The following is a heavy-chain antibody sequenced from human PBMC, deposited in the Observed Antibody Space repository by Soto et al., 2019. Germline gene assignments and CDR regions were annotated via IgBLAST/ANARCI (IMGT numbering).Heavy chain of an antibody. CDR2: IIPIFGTA. V-gene: IGHV1-69*13. Sequence: AASVKVSCKASGGTFSSYAISWVRQAPGQGLEWMGGIIPIFGTANYAQKFQGRVTITADESTSTAYMELSSLRSEDTAVYYCARESRGGYDFWSGPIGAFDIWGQGTMVTVSS. CDR3: ARESRGGYDFWSGPIGAFDI. J-gene: IGHJ3*02. CDR1: GGTFSSYA. D-gene: IGHD3-3*01.